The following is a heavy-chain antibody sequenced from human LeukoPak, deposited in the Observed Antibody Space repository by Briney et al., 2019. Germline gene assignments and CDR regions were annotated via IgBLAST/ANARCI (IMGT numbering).Heavy chain of an antibody. V-gene: IGHV1-18*01. CDR1: GYTFTSYG. D-gene: IGHD3-10*02. Sequence: ASVTVSCKASGYTFTSYGISWVRQAPGQGLEWMGWISAYNGNTNYAQKLQGRVTMTTDTSTSTAYMELRSLRSDDTAVYYCARVGWGTMVGGSRDYWGQGTLVTVSS. J-gene: IGHJ4*02. CDR2: ISAYNGNT. CDR3: ARVGWGTMVGGSRDY.